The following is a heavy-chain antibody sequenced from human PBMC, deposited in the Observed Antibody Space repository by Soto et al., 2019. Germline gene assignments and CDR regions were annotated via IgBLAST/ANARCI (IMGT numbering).Heavy chain of an antibody. J-gene: IGHJ6*02. CDR3: AGGAYSGYDLYYYYGMDV. CDR1: GGSISSYY. D-gene: IGHD5-12*01. CDR2: INYSGST. Sequence: SETLSLTCTVSGGSISSYYWSWIRQPPGKGLEWIGYINYSGSTNYNPSLKSRVTISLDTSKNQFSLKLSSVTGADTAVHYCAGGAYSGYDLYYYYGMDVWGQGTTVTVSS. V-gene: IGHV4-59*04.